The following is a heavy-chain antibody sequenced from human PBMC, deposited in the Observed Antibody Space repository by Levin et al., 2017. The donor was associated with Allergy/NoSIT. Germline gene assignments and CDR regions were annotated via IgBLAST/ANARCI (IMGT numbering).Heavy chain of an antibody. V-gene: IGHV3-30*04. CDR2: ISYDGSNK. Sequence: GESLKISCAASGFTFSSYAMHWVRQAPGKGLEWVAVISYDGSNKYYADSVKGRFTISRDNSKNTLYLQMNSLRAEDTAVYYCAREFIAALPPYYYYGMDVWGQGTTVTVSS. D-gene: IGHD6-6*01. CDR3: AREFIAALPPYYYYGMDV. CDR1: GFTFSSYA. J-gene: IGHJ6*02.